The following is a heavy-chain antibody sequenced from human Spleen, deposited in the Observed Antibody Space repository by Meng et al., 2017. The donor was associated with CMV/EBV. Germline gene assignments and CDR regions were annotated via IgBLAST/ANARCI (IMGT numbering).Heavy chain of an antibody. CDR3: AKTDSREGGFDS. CDR2: IYFSGVT. CDR1: GAAIPHGGYY. J-gene: IGHJ4*02. V-gene: IGHV4-31*02. Sequence: TFSGAAIPHGGYYWSWIRQHPERGLEWIGFIYFSGVTYYNPSLKSRITISVDASKRQFFLKLNSVTAADTAVYYCAKTDSREGGFDSWGQGTLVTVSS. D-gene: IGHD1-1*01.